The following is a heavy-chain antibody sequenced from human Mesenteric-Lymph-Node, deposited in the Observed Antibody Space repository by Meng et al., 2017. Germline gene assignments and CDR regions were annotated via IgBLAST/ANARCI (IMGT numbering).Heavy chain of an antibody. CDR3: AHIGDVATTRLTS. CDR1: GITFRTYA. Sequence: GESLKISCAASGITFRTYAMHWVRQAPDKRLEWVAVISYDGSNTYYADSVKGRFTISRDNSKKTLYLQVNSLRGEDTAMYHCAHIGDVATTRLTSWGQGRLVTVSS. V-gene: IGHV3-30*01. J-gene: IGHJ4*02. CDR2: ISYDGSNT. D-gene: IGHD1-1*01.